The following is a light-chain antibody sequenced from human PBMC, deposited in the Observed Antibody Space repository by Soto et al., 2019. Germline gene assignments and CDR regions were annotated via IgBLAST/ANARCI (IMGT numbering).Light chain of an antibody. Sequence: QSVLTQPPSASGTPGQRGTISCSGGSSNIGSNPVNWYQQLPGAAPKLLIYIDDQRPSGVPDRFSGSKSGTSASLAISGLQPEDEADYYCAAWDDSLNALFGTGTKVTVL. J-gene: IGLJ1*01. V-gene: IGLV1-44*01. CDR2: IDD. CDR1: SSNIGSNP. CDR3: AAWDDSLNAL.